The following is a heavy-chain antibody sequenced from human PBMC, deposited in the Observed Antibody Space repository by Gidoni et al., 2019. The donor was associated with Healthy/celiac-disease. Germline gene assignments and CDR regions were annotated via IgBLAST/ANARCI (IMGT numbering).Heavy chain of an antibody. V-gene: IGHV1-69*01. J-gene: IGHJ6*02. CDR2: IIPIFGTA. Sequence: QVQLVQSGAEVKKPGSSVKVSCKASGCTFSSYAISWVRQAPGQGLEWMGGIIPIFGTANYAQKFQGRVTITADESTSTAYMELSSLRSEDTAVYYCARDYYGSGSYYNSRYGMDVWGQGTTVTVSS. CDR3: ARDYYGSGSYYNSRYGMDV. D-gene: IGHD3-10*01. CDR1: GCTFSSYA.